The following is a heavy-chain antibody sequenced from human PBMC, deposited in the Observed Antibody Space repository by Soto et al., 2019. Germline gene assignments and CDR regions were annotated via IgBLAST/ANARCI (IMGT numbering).Heavy chain of an antibody. D-gene: IGHD3-22*01. J-gene: IGHJ4*02. CDR3: ARVSSSGFYYDLDY. CDR1: GFSLANAW. V-gene: IGHV3-15*01. CDR2: ISTKSFGDIT. Sequence: PGGSLRLSCAASGFSLANAWMSWVRQTPGKGLEWVGRISTKSFGDITDYAAPVKGRFTVSRDDSKNTLFLQMNSLKTEDTAVYYCARVSSSGFYYDLDYWGQGTLVTVS.